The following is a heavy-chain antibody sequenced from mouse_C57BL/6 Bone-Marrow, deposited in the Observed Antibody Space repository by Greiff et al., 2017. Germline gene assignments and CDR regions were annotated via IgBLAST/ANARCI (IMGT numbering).Heavy chain of an antibody. Sequence: VKLMESGPELVKPGASVKISCKASGYAFSSSWMNWVKQRPGKGLEWIGRIYPGDGDTNYNGKFKGKATLTADKSSSTAYMQLSSLTSEESAVYFCARDYYGSSYYFDYWGQGTTLTVSS. CDR2: IYPGDGDT. CDR1: GYAFSSSW. D-gene: IGHD1-1*01. J-gene: IGHJ2*01. CDR3: ARDYYGSSYYFDY. V-gene: IGHV1-82*01.